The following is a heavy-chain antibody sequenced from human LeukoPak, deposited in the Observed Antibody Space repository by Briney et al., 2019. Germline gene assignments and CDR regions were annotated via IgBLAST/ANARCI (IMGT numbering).Heavy chain of an antibody. V-gene: IGHV3-30*03. CDR3: AREDSSGLDY. D-gene: IGHD6-19*01. Sequence: PGRSLRLSCAASGFTFSSYAMHWVRQAPGKGLEWVAVISYDGSNKYYADSVKGRFTISRDNSKNTLYLQMNSLRAEDTAIYHCAREDSSGLDYWGQGTLVTVSS. CDR1: GFTFSSYA. CDR2: ISYDGSNK. J-gene: IGHJ4*02.